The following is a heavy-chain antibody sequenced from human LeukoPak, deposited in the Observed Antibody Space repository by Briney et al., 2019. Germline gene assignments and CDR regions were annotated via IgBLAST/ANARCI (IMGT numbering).Heavy chain of an antibody. Sequence: GGSLRLSCAASGFTFSSYAMSWVRQAPGKGLEWVSAISGSGGSTYYADSVKGRFTISRDNSKNTLYLQMNSLRAEDTAVYYCAKVHYDFWSGYPTYGYYLDYWGQGTLVTVSS. CDR1: GFTFSSYA. V-gene: IGHV3-23*01. CDR3: AKVHYDFWSGYPTYGYYLDY. J-gene: IGHJ4*02. CDR2: ISGSGGST. D-gene: IGHD3-3*01.